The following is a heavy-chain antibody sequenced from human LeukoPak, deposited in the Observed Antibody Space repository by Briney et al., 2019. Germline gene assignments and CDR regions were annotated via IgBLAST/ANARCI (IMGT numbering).Heavy chain of an antibody. CDR1: GFTFSSFG. CDR3: AKGVYSGAYYYMDV. V-gene: IGHV3-30*18. CDR2: ISYDGGNK. Sequence: GGSLRLSCAASGFTFSSFGMHWVRQAPGKGLEWAAVISYDGGNKYYADSVKGRFTISRDNSKNTLYLQMNSLRAEDTAVYYCAKGVYSGAYYYMDVWGKGTTVTVSS. D-gene: IGHD3-10*02. J-gene: IGHJ6*03.